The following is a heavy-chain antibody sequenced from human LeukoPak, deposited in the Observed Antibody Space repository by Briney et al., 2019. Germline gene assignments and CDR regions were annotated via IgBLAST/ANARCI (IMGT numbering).Heavy chain of an antibody. Sequence: GGSLRLSCAASGFTFISYGMQWVRQAPGKGLVWVSRINTDGSSTSYADSVKGRFTVSRDNAKNTLYLQVNSLRAEDTAVYFCTRELPMEVTIDYWGQGTLVTVSS. J-gene: IGHJ4*01. CDR3: TRELPMEVTIDY. V-gene: IGHV3-74*01. CDR2: INTDGSST. CDR1: GFTFISYG. D-gene: IGHD2-21*02.